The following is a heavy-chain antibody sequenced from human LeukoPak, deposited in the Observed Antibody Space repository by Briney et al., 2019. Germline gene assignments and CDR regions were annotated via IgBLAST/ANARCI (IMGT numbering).Heavy chain of an antibody. CDR2: ISGSGGNT. CDR1: GFTFSSYA. V-gene: IGHV3-23*01. CDR3: AELGITMIGGV. Sequence: GGSLRLSCAASGFTFSSYAMNWVRQAPGKGLEWVSSISGSGGNTYYADSVKGRFTISRDNSKNTLYLQMNSLRAEDTAVYYCAELGITMIGGVWGKGTTVTISS. D-gene: IGHD3-10*02. J-gene: IGHJ6*04.